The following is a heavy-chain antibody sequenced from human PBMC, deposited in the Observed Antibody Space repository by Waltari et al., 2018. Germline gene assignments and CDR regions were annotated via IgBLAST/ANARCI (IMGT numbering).Heavy chain of an antibody. V-gene: IGHV1-69*01. Sequence: QVQLVQSGAEVKKPGSSVKVSCKASGGTFSSYAISWVRQAPGQGLEWMGGVIPRFGTANYAQKFQGRVTITADESTSTAYMELSSLRSEDTAVYYCASIPSPMPRYSSSYQIDYWGQGTLVTVSS. D-gene: IGHD6-6*01. CDR2: VIPRFGTA. CDR1: GGTFSSYA. J-gene: IGHJ4*02. CDR3: ASIPSPMPRYSSSYQIDY.